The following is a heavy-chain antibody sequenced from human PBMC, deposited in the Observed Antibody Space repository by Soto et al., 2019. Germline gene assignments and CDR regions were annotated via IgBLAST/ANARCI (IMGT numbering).Heavy chain of an antibody. CDR1: GGSISSGGYY. D-gene: IGHD2-2*01. J-gene: IGHJ5*02. Sequence: SETLSLTCTVSGGSISSGGYYWSWIRQHPGKGLEWIGYIYYSGSTYYNPSLKSRVTISVDTSKNQFSLKLSSVTAADTAVYYCARGSDIVVVPAAMQGHWFDPWGQGTLVTVSS. V-gene: IGHV4-31*03. CDR2: IYYSGST. CDR3: ARGSDIVVVPAAMQGHWFDP.